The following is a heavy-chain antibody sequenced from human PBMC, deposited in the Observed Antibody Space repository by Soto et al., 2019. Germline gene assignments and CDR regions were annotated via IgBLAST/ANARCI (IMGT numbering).Heavy chain of an antibody. Sequence: ASVKVSCKASGYTFTGYYMHWVRQAPGQGLEWMGWINPNSGGTNYAQKFQGGVTMTRDTSISTAYMELSRLRSDDTAVYYCASDYGYRGPAAPRYGMDGWGQGTTVTVSS. CDR1: GYTFTGYY. CDR3: ASDYGYRGPAAPRYGMDG. D-gene: IGHD2-2*01. CDR2: INPNSGGT. V-gene: IGHV1-2*02. J-gene: IGHJ6*02.